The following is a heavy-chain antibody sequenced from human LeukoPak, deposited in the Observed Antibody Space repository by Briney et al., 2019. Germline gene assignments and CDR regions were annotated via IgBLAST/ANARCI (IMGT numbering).Heavy chain of an antibody. CDR3: AREHGGNSNWFDP. V-gene: IGHV1-69*13. CDR1: GGTFSSYA. CDR2: IIPIFGTA. D-gene: IGHD4-23*01. J-gene: IGHJ5*02. Sequence: SVKVSCKASGGTFSSYAISWVRQAPGQGLEWMGGIIPIFGTANYAQKFQGRVAITADESTSTAYMELSSLRSEDTAVYYCAREHGGNSNWFDPWGQGTLVTVSS.